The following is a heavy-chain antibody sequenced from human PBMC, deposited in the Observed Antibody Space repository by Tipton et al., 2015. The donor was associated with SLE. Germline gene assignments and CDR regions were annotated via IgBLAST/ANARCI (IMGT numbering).Heavy chain of an antibody. J-gene: IGHJ2*01. CDR3: ARDRTAGSSFRWYFDL. CDR2: ISGSGGST. CDR1: GFTFSSYA. D-gene: IGHD2-15*01. Sequence: SLRLSCAASGFTFSSYAMSWVRQAPGKGLEWVSAISGSGGSTYYADSVKGRFTISRDNAKNSLYLQMNSLRAEDTAVYYCARDRTAGSSFRWYFDLWGRGTLVTVSS. V-gene: IGHV3-23*01.